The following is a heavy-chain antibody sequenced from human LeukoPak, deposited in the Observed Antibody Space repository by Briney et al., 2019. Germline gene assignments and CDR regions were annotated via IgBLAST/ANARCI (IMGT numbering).Heavy chain of an antibody. Sequence: ASVKVSCKASGYTFTSYGISWVRQAPGQGLEWMGWISAYNGNTNYAQKLQGRVTMTTDTSTSTAYMELRSLRSDDTAVYYCARVVGIQLNYYFDYWGQGTLVTVSS. D-gene: IGHD5-18*01. V-gene: IGHV1-18*01. J-gene: IGHJ4*02. CDR3: ARVVGIQLNYYFDY. CDR1: GYTFTSYG. CDR2: ISAYNGNT.